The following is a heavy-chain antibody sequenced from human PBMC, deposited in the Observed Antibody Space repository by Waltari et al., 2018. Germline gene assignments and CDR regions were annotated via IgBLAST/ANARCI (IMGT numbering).Heavy chain of an antibody. CDR3: GRIAFGDDGGYFQH. CDR1: GVSLSTNYN. J-gene: IGHJ1*01. CDR2: MQYRGST. Sequence: QLQLQESGPGLVKPSETLSLTCTVSGVSLSTNYNWGWIRQPPGKGLEWMGNMQYRGSTFYNPSLKSRVTISLDTSKNQFSLRLSSVGAADTAVYFCGRIAFGDDGGYFQHWGQGTLVTVSS. D-gene: IGHD4-17*01. V-gene: IGHV4-39*01.